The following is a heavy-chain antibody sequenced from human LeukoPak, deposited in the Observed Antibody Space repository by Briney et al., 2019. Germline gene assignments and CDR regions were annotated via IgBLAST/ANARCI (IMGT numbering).Heavy chain of an antibody. D-gene: IGHD1-1*01. V-gene: IGHV4-59*01. J-gene: IGHJ5*02. CDR1: GGSISNYY. Sequence: SETLSLTCTLSGGSISNYYWSWIRQSPVKGLEWIGFIYYSGSTNYNPSLKSRVTISVDTSKNQFSLKLSSVTAADTAVYYCARARRWNAAVEGWWFDPWGQGTLVTVSS. CDR2: IYYSGST. CDR3: ARARRWNAAVEGWWFDP.